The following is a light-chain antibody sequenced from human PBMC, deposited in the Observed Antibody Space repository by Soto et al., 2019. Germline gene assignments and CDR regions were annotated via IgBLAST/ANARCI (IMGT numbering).Light chain of an antibody. CDR2: GAS. Sequence: TPSPSPLSASVGDRVTITWRASQGISFYLAWYQQTPGKVPKHLIYGASKLDSGVPSRFSGGGSGTNFTLTISSLQPEDVGTYYCQNYNRAPITFGQGTRLENK. J-gene: IGKJ5*01. V-gene: IGKV1-27*01. CDR3: QNYNRAPIT. CDR1: QGISFY.